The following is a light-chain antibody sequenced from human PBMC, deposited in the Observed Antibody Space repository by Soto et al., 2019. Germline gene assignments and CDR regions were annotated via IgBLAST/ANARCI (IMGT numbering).Light chain of an antibody. Sequence: LSQTSLTASVGDRVTITCRASQSISTYLNWYQQKPGKAPKLLIHAASSLQRGVPSRFSGSGSGTDFTLTISSLQPEDFATYYCQQSYRTPRTFGQGTKV. V-gene: IGKV1-39*01. J-gene: IGKJ1*01. CDR2: AAS. CDR3: QQSYRTPRT. CDR1: QSISTY.